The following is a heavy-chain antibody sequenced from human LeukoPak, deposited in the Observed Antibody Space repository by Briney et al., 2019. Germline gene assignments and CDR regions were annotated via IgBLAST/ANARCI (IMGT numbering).Heavy chain of an antibody. CDR3: ARNPILGYCSSTSCYVFDY. Sequence: TGGSLRLSCAASGFTFSSYAMSWVRQAPGEGLEWVSAISGSGGSTYYADSVKGRFTISRDNSKNTLYLQMNSLRAEDTAVYYCARNPILGYCSSTSCYVFDYWGQGTPVTVSS. J-gene: IGHJ4*02. CDR1: GFTFSSYA. CDR2: ISGSGGST. D-gene: IGHD2-2*01. V-gene: IGHV3-23*01.